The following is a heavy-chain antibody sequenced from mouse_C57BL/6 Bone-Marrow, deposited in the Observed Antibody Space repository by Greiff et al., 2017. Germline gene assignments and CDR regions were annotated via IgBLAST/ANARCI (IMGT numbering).Heavy chain of an antibody. Sequence: EVQLQESGGGLVKPGGSLKLSCAASGFTFSSYTMSWVRQTQEKRLQWVAAISGGGGNTYYPDSVKGRFTISRDNDKNILYLQMISLRSEDTALYYCSRQVTTVLATKYFDVWGTGTTVTVSS. CDR1: GFTFSSYT. V-gene: IGHV5-9*01. CDR2: ISGGGGNT. J-gene: IGHJ1*03. D-gene: IGHD1-1*01. CDR3: SRQVTTVLATKYFDV.